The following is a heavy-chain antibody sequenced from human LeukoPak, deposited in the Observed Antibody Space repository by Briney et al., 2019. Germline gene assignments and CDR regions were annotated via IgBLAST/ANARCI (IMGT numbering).Heavy chain of an antibody. Sequence: PGGALRLSCAVSGFTFSSYWMHWVRQGPGRGLVWVSRIGSDGISTSYAASVKGRFTISRDNANNTLYLQMNSLRAEDTAVYYCARVREPGDYGFHVDLDYWGQGTLVTVSS. D-gene: IGHD4-17*01. CDR2: IGSDGIST. V-gene: IGHV3-74*01. CDR1: GFTFSSYW. J-gene: IGHJ4*02. CDR3: ARVREPGDYGFHVDLDY.